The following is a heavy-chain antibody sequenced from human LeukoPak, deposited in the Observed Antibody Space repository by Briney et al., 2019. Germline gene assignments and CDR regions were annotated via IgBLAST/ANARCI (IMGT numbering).Heavy chain of an antibody. CDR3: AREYYYDSSGYVRY. CDR2: ISGSGGST. CDR1: GFTFSSYA. Sequence: PGGSLRLSCAASGFTFSSYAMSWVRQAPGKGLEWVSAISGSGGSTYYADSVKGRFTISRDNAKNSLYLQMNSLRAEDTAVYYCAREYYYDSSGYVRYWGQGTLVTVSS. D-gene: IGHD3-22*01. J-gene: IGHJ4*02. V-gene: IGHV3-23*01.